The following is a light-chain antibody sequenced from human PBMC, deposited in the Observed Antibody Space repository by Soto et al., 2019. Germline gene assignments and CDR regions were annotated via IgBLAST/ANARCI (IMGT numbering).Light chain of an antibody. CDR2: AAS. J-gene: IGKJ5*01. CDR1: QDIDNY. Sequence: IQLAQSPSALSASGGESVTRSCRASQDIDNYLNWYQHRPGEAPKLLIYAASYLETGVPARFSGSGSGTDFSFTITSLQPEDSATYYCQQYDTRPTMTFGQGTRLEIK. CDR3: QQYDTRPTMT. V-gene: IGKV1-33*01.